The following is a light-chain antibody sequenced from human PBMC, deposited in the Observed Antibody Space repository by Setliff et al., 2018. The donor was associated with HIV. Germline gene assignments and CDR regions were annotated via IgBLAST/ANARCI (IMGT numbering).Light chain of an antibody. CDR3: SSHTGFSTYV. CDR1: TSDVGGYNT. Sequence: QSVLTQPPSVSGSPGQSLTISCTGTTSDVGGYNTVYWYQQHPGKAPKLMIYDVSTRPSWVSNRFSGSKSGNTASLTISGLQTEDEADYYCSSHTGFSTYVFGTGTKVTVL. V-gene: IGLV2-14*01. J-gene: IGLJ1*01. CDR2: DVS.